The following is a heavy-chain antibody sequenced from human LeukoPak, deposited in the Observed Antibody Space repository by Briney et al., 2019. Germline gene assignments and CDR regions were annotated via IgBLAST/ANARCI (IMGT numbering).Heavy chain of an antibody. D-gene: IGHD2-2*01. CDR1: GYTFTGYY. V-gene: IGHV1-2*02. CDR2: INPNNGGT. CDR3: ARSRSRDCSSTSCYSYGLDY. Sequence: ASVKVSCKASGYTFTGYYMHWVRQAPGQGFEWMGWINPNNGGTNYAQKFQGRVTMTRDTSISTAYMELSRLRSDDTAVYYCARSRSRDCSSTSCYSYGLDYWGQGTLVTVSS. J-gene: IGHJ4*02.